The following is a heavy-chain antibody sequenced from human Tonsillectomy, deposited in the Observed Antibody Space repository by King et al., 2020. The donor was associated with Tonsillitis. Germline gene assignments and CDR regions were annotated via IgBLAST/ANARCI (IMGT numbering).Heavy chain of an antibody. J-gene: IGHJ4*02. V-gene: IGHV2-5*01. CDR1: GFSLTTSGEG. D-gene: IGHD1-26*01. CDR3: AHRQTSSGSYYDPGYFDY. Sequence: TLKESGPTLVKPTQTLTLTCTFSGFSLTTSGEGVGWIRQPPGKSLEWLALLYLLDDKRYSPSLKSRLTITKDTPKHQVVLTMTNMDPVDTATYYCAHRQTSSGSYYDPGYFDYWGQGTLVTVSS. CDR2: LYLLDDK.